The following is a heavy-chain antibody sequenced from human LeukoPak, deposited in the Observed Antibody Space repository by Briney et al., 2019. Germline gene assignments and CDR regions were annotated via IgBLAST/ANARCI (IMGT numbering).Heavy chain of an antibody. Sequence: RTSETLSLTCAVLGESFSGYYWTWIRQSPAKGLEWIGEFSHGGSPNYNPSLKSRVTISADSSKNQFSLKLNSVTAADTAVYYCGRAGRKFQPTLTHPTNYWGQGTLVTVSS. CDR1: GESFSGYY. J-gene: IGHJ4*02. V-gene: IGHV4-34*01. CDR3: GRAGRKFQPTLTHPTNY. CDR2: FSHGGSP. D-gene: IGHD2-2*01.